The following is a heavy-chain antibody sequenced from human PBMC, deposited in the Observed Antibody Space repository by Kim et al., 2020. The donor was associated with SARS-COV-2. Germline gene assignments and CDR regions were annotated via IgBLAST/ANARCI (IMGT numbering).Heavy chain of an antibody. CDR3: ARVALSFVRYESGVTMVRGVIYYYYYGMDV. J-gene: IGHJ6*02. CDR2: IKQDGSEK. CDR1: GFTFSSYW. V-gene: IGHV3-7*01. Sequence: GGSLRLSCAASGFTFSSYWMSWVRQAPGKGLEWVANIKQDGSEKYYVDSVKGRFTISRDNAKNSLYLQMNSLRAEDTAVYYCARVALSFVRYESGVTMVRGVIYYYYYGMDVWGQGTTVTVSS. D-gene: IGHD3-10*01.